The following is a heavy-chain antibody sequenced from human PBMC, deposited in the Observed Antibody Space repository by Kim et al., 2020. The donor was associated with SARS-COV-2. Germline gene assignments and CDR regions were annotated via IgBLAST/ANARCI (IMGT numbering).Heavy chain of an antibody. D-gene: IGHD3-10*01. J-gene: IGHJ4*02. CDR3: TTDPNYYGSGSSFDY. Sequence: GGSLRLSCAASGFTFSNAWMSWVRQAPGKGLEWVGRIKSKTDGGTTDYAAPVKGRFTISRDDSKNTLYLQMNSLKTEDTAVYYCTTDPNYYGSGSSFDYWGQGTLVTVSS. CDR2: IKSKTDGGTT. V-gene: IGHV3-15*01. CDR1: GFTFSNAW.